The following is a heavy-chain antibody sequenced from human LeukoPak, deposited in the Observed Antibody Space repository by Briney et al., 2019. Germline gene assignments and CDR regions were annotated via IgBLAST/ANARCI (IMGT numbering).Heavy chain of an antibody. CDR2: SFYSGNP. CDR3: AKGGPEASAGLSWFDP. V-gene: IGHV4-59*12. Sequence: SETLSLTCTVSGGSISNYYWYWMRQPPGNGLEWIAYSFYSGNPNYNPSLKSRVTISVDTSKNQFSLKLTSVTAADTAVYYCAKGGPEASAGLSWFDPWGQGTLVTVSS. CDR1: GGSISNYY. J-gene: IGHJ5*02. D-gene: IGHD1-14*01.